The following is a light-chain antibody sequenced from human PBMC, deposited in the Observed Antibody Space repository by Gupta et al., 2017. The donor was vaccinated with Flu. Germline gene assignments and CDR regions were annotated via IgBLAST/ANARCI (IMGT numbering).Light chain of an antibody. CDR1: ISNIGNKF. J-gene: IGLJ2*01. CDR2: ENE. Sequence: QSVLTQPPSVSAAPGQKVTISCSGSISNIGNKFVSWYQQLPGTAPKLLIYENEKRPSGIPDRFSGSKSGTSATLGITGLQTGDEAEYYCVTWDTRLSAVAFGGGTKVTVL. V-gene: IGLV1-51*02. CDR3: VTWDTRLSAVA.